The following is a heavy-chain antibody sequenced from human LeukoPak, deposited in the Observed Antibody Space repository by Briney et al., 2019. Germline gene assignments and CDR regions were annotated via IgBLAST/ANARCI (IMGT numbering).Heavy chain of an antibody. CDR1: GGSFSGYY. CDR2: INHSGST. V-gene: IGHV4-34*01. D-gene: IGHD6-19*01. Sequence: PSETLSLTCAVSGGSFSGYYWSWIRQPPGKGREWIGEINHSGSTNYNPSLKSRVTISVDTSKNQFSLKLSSVTAADTAVYYCARVPGYSSGWYWFDPWGQGTLVTVSS. J-gene: IGHJ5*02. CDR3: ARVPGYSSGWYWFDP.